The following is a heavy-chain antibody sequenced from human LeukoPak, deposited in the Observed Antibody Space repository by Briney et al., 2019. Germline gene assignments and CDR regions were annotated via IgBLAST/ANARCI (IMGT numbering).Heavy chain of an antibody. V-gene: IGHV4-30-4*08. CDR1: GGSISTYY. D-gene: IGHD3-10*01. CDR2: IYYSGST. Sequence: SETLSLTCTVSGGSISTYYWSWIRQPPGKGLEWIGYIYYSGSTYYNPSLKSRVTISVDTSKNQFSLKLSSVTAADTAVYYCARVLEGSGSDAFDIWGQGTMVTVSS. J-gene: IGHJ3*02. CDR3: ARVLEGSGSDAFDI.